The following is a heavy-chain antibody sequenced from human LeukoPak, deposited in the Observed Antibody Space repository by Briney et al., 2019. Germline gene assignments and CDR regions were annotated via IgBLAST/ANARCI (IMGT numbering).Heavy chain of an antibody. Sequence: GGSLRLSCGASGFTFSSYSMNWVRQAPGEGLEWVSSISSSSSYIYYADSVKGRFTISRDNAKNSLYLQMNSLRAEDTAVYYCARDRPIAVALFDAFDIWGQGTMVTVSS. J-gene: IGHJ3*02. CDR2: ISSSSSYI. CDR3: ARDRPIAVALFDAFDI. CDR1: GFTFSSYS. V-gene: IGHV3-21*01. D-gene: IGHD6-19*01.